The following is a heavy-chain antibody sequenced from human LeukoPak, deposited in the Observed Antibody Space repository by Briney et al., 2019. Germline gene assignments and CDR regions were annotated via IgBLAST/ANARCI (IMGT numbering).Heavy chain of an antibody. V-gene: IGHV3-74*01. CDR3: ATDSHYAMDV. Sequence: PGGSLRLSCAASGFTLSRSWMHWVRQAPGKGLVWASQINKDGSSTSYADSVKGRFTISRDNAKNTLYLQMNSLRAEDTAVYYCATDSHYAMDVWGQGTTVTVSS. CDR2: INKDGSST. CDR1: GFTLSRSW. J-gene: IGHJ6*02.